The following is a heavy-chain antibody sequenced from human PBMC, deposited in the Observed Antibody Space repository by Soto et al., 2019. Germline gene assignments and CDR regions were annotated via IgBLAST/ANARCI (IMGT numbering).Heavy chain of an antibody. V-gene: IGHV3-30*18. J-gene: IGHJ6*02. D-gene: IGHD3-3*01. CDR1: GFTFSSYG. CDR3: AKDEGRFLKYYFNYGVDV. Sequence: QVHLVESGGCVVQPGRSLRLSCAASGFTFSSYGMHWVRQAPGKGLEWVAVISYDGSTKYYRESVKGRFTTSRDNSKNTLYLQIDSLRVEDTAVYYCAKDEGRFLKYYFNYGVDVWGLGTTVTVSS. CDR2: ISYDGSTK.